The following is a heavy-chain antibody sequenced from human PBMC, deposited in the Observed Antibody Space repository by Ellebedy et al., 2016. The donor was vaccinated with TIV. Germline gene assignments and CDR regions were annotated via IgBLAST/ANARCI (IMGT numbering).Heavy chain of an antibody. CDR1: GGSISSSTYY. V-gene: IGHV4-39*01. CDR3: ARGSHASTWT. CDR2: IYYSGST. Sequence: MPSETLSLTCTVSGGSISSSTYYWGWIRQPPGKGLEWIGTIYYSGSTYYSPSLKSRVTISVDTSKNQFSLKLSSVTAADTAVYYCARGSHASTWTWGQGTLVTVSS. D-gene: IGHD2-2*01. J-gene: IGHJ5*02.